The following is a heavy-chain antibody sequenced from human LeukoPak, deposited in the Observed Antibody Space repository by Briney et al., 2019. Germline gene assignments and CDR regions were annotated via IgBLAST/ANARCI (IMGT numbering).Heavy chain of an antibody. CDR1: GFTFSSYG. CDR3: AKGGYCSGGSCYPLDY. Sequence: PGRSLRLSRAASGFTFSSYGMHWVRQAPGKGLEWVAVISYDGSNKYYADSVKGRFTISRDNSKNTLYLQMNSLRAEDTAVYYCAKGGYCSGGSCYPLDYWGQGTLVTVSS. V-gene: IGHV3-30*18. D-gene: IGHD2-15*01. J-gene: IGHJ4*02. CDR2: ISYDGSNK.